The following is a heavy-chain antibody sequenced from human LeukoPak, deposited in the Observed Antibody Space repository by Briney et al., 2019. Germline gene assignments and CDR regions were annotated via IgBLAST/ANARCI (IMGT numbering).Heavy chain of an antibody. V-gene: IGHV3-7*01. CDR3: RSGGAAPGSFDN. CDR2: IKYDGNEE. D-gene: IGHD4-23*01. J-gene: IGHJ4*02. CDR1: GFPFSDYW. Sequence: GGSLRLSCAASGFPFSDYWMSWMRQAPGKGLEWVANIKYDGNEEYYMDSVKGRFTISRDNAKNSLYLQLNSLRVEDTAVYYCRSGGAAPGSFDNWGQETLVIVSP.